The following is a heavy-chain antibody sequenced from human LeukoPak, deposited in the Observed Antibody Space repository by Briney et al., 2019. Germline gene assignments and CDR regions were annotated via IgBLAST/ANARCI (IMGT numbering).Heavy chain of an antibody. J-gene: IGHJ4*02. D-gene: IGHD3-22*01. CDR2: ISGSGGST. Sequence: GASLRLSCVGSGFTFSSCAMSWVRQAPGKGLEWVSTISGSGGSTYFADSVKGRFTISRDNSKNTLYLQMNSPRAEDTAVYYCASFKGNSGYRHYFDYWGQGTLVTVSS. V-gene: IGHV3-23*01. CDR1: GFTFSSCA. CDR3: ASFKGNSGYRHYFDY.